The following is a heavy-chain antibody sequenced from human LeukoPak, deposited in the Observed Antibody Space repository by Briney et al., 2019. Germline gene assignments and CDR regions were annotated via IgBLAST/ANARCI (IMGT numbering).Heavy chain of an antibody. CDR1: GFTFSGSA. CDR2: IRSKANSYAT. CDR3: TRHEWYIFFDP. D-gene: IGHD3-3*01. Sequence: GGSLRLSCAASGFTFSGSAMHWVRQASGKGLEWVGRIRSKANSYATAYAASVKGRFTISRDDSKNTAYLQMHSLKTDDTAVYYCTRHEWYIFFDPWGQGTLVTVSS. J-gene: IGHJ5*02. V-gene: IGHV3-73*01.